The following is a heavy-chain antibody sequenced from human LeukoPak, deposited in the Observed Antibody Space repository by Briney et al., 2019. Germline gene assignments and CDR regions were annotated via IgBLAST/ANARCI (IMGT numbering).Heavy chain of an antibody. J-gene: IGHJ5*02. Sequence: CGRRIIKKKWGWIRQPPGKGLEWIGYIYYSGSTNYNPSLKSRVTISVDMSKNQFSLKLSSVTAADTAVYYCARVDQSGYDTRGWFDPWGQGTLVTVSS. V-gene: IGHV4-59*01. D-gene: IGHD5-12*01. CDR3: ARVDQSGYDTRGWFDP. CDR2: IYYSGST. CDR1: GRRIIKKK.